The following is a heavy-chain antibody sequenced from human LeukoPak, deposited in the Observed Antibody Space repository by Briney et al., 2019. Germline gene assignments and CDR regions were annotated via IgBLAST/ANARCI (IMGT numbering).Heavy chain of an antibody. D-gene: IGHD2-21*02. J-gene: IGHJ5*02. CDR2: INHSGST. CDR1: GGSFSGYY. Sequence: PSETLSLTCAVYGGSFSGYYWSWIRQPPGQGLEWIGEINHSGSTNYNPSLKSRVTISVDTSKNQFSLKLSSVTAADTAVYYCARGRIAVTGFNWFDPWGQGTLVTVSS. CDR3: ARGRIAVTGFNWFDP. V-gene: IGHV4-34*01.